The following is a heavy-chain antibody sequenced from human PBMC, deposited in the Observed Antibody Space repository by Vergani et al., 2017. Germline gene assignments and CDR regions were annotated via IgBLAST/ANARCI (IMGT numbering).Heavy chain of an antibody. V-gene: IGHV1-18*01. CDR2: ISVNNGNT. J-gene: IGHJ1*01. CDR3: ARADYGDTASEYFQH. D-gene: IGHD4-17*01. CDR1: GYTFISYG. Sequence: QVQLVQPGVEVKKPGSSVKVSCKTSGYTFISYGISWVRQAPGQGLEWMGWISVNNGNTNYAQKFQGRVTMTTDTSTSTAYMEVRSLRSDDTAVYYCARADYGDTASEYFQHWGQGTLVTVSS.